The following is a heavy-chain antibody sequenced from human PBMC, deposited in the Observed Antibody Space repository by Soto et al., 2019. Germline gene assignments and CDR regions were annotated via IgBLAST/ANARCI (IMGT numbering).Heavy chain of an antibody. CDR2: IVLGSGNT. D-gene: IGHD4-17*01. J-gene: IGHJ4*02. CDR3: AACPYGDSLYLFDY. CDR1: GFTFTSSA. V-gene: IGHV1-58*01. Sequence: SVKVSCKASGFTFTSSAVHWVRQARGQRLEWIGWIVLGSGNTNYAQKFQERVTITRDMSTSTAYMELSSLRSEDTAVYYCAACPYGDSLYLFDYWGQGTLVTVSS.